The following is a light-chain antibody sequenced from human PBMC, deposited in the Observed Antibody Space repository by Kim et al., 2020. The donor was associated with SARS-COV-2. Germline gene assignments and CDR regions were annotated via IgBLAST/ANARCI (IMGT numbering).Light chain of an antibody. J-gene: IGLJ3*02. CDR2: NTN. Sequence: GATVTLTCDLNSGTVTTSSYSSWYQQTPGQAPRTLIYNTNTRSSGVPDRFSGSILGNKAALTITGAQADDESNYYCMLYMDSGISVFGGGTQLTVL. V-gene: IGLV8-61*01. CDR1: SGTVTTSSY. CDR3: MLYMDSGISV.